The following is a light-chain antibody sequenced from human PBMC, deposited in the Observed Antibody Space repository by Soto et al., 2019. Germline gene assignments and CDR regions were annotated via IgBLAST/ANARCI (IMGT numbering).Light chain of an antibody. J-gene: IGLJ1*01. Sequence: QYALTQPVSVSGSPGQSITISCTGNSSDVGGYNYVSWYQQHPGKAPKLMIYEVSTRPSGVSNRFSGSKSGNTASLTISGLQAEDEADYYCSSYTSSSTYVFGTGTKLTVL. CDR2: EVS. CDR1: SSDVGGYNY. V-gene: IGLV2-14*01. CDR3: SSYTSSSTYV.